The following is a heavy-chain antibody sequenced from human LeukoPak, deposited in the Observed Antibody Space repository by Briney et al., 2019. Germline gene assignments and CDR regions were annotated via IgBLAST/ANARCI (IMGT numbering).Heavy chain of an antibody. J-gene: IGHJ6*03. CDR1: GYTFTSYA. Sequence: ASVTVSCKASGYTFTSYAMHWVRQAPGQRLEWMGWINAGNGNTKYSQEFQGRVTITRNTSIGTAYMELSSLRSEDTAVYYCARGGRYFDWLSYYYYYYMDVWGKGTTVTVSS. CDR3: ARGGRYFDWLSYYYYYYMDV. CDR2: INAGNGNT. D-gene: IGHD3-9*01. V-gene: IGHV1-3*03.